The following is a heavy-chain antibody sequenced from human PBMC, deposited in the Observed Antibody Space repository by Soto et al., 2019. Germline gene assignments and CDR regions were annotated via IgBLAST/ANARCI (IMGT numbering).Heavy chain of an antibody. CDR2: ISGSGGST. J-gene: IGHJ3*02. Sequence: EVQLLESGGGLVQPGGSLRLSCAASGFTFSSYAMSWVRQAPGKGLEWVSAISGSGGSTYYADSVKGRFTISRDNSKNTLYLQMNSLRAEDTAVYYCAKEINPPYYGDLFGAFDIWGQGTMVTVSS. CDR3: AKEINPPYYGDLFGAFDI. CDR1: GFTFSSYA. D-gene: IGHD4-17*01. V-gene: IGHV3-23*01.